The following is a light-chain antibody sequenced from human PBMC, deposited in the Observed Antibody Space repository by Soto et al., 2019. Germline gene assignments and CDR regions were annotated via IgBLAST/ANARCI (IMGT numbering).Light chain of an antibody. CDR2: AAS. J-gene: IGKJ2*01. CDR3: LQHNDYPYT. Sequence: DIQMTQSPSSLSASVGDRVTITCRTSQGIGNDLSWYQQKPGKAPKRLIYAASSFQSGVPSRFSGSGSGTEFTLTTSSLQTEDFATYYCLQHNDYPYTFGLGTKLEIK. CDR1: QGIGND. V-gene: IGKV1-17*01.